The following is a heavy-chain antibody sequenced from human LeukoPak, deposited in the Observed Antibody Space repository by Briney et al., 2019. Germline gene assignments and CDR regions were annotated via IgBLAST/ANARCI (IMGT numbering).Heavy chain of an antibody. CDR3: ARIRTIFGVVITYYYYYMEV. D-gene: IGHD3-3*01. Sequence: SETLSLTCAVYGGSFSGYYWSWIRQPPGKGLEWIGEINHSGSTNYNPSLKSRVTISVDTSKNQFSLKLSSVTAADTAVYYWARIRTIFGVVITYYYYYMEVWARGPRSPSP. CDR1: GGSFSGYY. CDR2: INHSGST. V-gene: IGHV4-34*01. J-gene: IGHJ6*03.